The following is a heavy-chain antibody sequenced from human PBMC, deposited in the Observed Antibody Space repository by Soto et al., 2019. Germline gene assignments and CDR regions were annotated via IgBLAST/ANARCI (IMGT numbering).Heavy chain of an antibody. CDR2: IYYSGST. CDR1: GDSISSTPYY. Sequence: PSETLSLTCTVSGDSISSTPYYWGWIRQPPGKGLEWIGYIYYSGSTNYNPSLKSRVTISVDTSKNQFSLKLSSVTAADTAVYYCARENDYGDIQHWGQGTLVTVSS. J-gene: IGHJ1*01. V-gene: IGHV4-61*01. D-gene: IGHD4-17*01. CDR3: ARENDYGDIQH.